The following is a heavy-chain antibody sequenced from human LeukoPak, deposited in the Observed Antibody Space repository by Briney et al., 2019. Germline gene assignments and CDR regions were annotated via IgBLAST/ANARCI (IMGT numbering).Heavy chain of an antibody. CDR3: ARAEYAVAYYYYYGMDV. Sequence: SVKVSCKASGGTFSSYAISWVRQAPGQGLEWMGRIIPILGIANHAQKFQGRVTITADKSTSTAYMELSSLRSEDTAVYYCARAEYAVAYYYYYGMDVWGQGTTVTVSS. V-gene: IGHV1-69*04. CDR2: IIPILGIA. J-gene: IGHJ6*02. D-gene: IGHD2-15*01. CDR1: GGTFSSYA.